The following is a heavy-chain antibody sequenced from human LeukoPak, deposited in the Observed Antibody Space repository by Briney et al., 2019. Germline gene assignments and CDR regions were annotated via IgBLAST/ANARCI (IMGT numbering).Heavy chain of an antibody. CDR2: INSDGSST. D-gene: IGHD6-13*01. CDR3: AKVVGYSRGAYYFDY. J-gene: IGHJ4*02. V-gene: IGHV3-74*01. CDR1: GFTFSSYW. Sequence: GGSLRLSCAASGFTFSSYWMHRVRQAPGKGLVWVSRINSDGSSTSYADSVKGRFTISRDNSKNTLYLQMNSLRAEDTAVYYCAKVVGYSRGAYYFDYWGQGTLVTVSS.